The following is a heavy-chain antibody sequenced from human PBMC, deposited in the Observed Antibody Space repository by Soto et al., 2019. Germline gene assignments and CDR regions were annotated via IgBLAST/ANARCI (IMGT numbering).Heavy chain of an antibody. Sequence: SETLSLTCTVSGGSISSYYWSWIRQPPGKGLEWIGYIYYSGSTNYNPSLKSRVTISVDTSKNQFSLKLSSATAADTAVYYCARHTGYSSSWYWFDPWGQGTLVTVSS. V-gene: IGHV4-59*08. D-gene: IGHD6-13*01. CDR3: ARHTGYSSSWYWFDP. J-gene: IGHJ5*02. CDR2: IYYSGST. CDR1: GGSISSYY.